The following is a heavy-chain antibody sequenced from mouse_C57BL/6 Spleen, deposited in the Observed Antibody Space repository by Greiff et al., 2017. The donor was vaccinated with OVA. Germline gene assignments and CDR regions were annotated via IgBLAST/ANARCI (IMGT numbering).Heavy chain of an antibody. V-gene: IGHV1-66*01. D-gene: IGHD2-3*01. CDR1: GYSFTSYY. CDR2: IYPGSGNT. J-gene: IGHJ3*01. CDR3: AREGDDGYSSAWFAY. Sequence: QVQLKQSGPELVKPGASVKISCKASGYSFTSYYIHWVKQRPGQGLEWIGWIYPGSGNTKYNEKFKGKATLTADTSSSTAYMQLSSLTSEDSAVYYCAREGDDGYSSAWFAYWGQGTLVTVSA.